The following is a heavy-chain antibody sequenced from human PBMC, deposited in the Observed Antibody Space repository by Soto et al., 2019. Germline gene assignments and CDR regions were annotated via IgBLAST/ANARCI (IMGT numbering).Heavy chain of an antibody. V-gene: IGHV3-7*01. CDR2: IKQDGSER. CDR3: ASARHIGP. Sequence: LSLSCAASGFTFGNYWMSWVRQAPGKGPEWVANIKQDGSERNYVDSVKGRFTISRDNAENSLYLQMNSLRVEDTGVYYCASARHIGPWGQGTLVTVSS. J-gene: IGHJ5*02. D-gene: IGHD2-21*01. CDR1: GFTFGNYW.